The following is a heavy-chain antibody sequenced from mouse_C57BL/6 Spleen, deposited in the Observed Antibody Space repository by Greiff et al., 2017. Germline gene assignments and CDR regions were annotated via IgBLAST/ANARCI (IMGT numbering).Heavy chain of an antibody. Sequence: VQLKESGPELVKPGASVKIPCKASGYTFTDYNMDWVKQSNGKSLEWIGVFNPNNGGPLHNQKFKGKATLTVDKSSSTAYMELRSLTSEDTAVYYCARLNYGNYFDYWGQGTTLTVSS. D-gene: IGHD2-1*01. J-gene: IGHJ2*01. CDR3: ARLNYGNYFDY. CDR1: GYTFTDYN. CDR2: FNPNNGGP. V-gene: IGHV1-18*01.